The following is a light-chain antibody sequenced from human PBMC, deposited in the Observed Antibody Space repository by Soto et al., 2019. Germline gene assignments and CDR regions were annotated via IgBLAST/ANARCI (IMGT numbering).Light chain of an antibody. CDR1: SSNIGSKP. Sequence: QSVLTQPPSASGTPGRRVTISCSGSSSNIGSKPVNWYQRLPGTAPKLLIYYNNQRPSGVPDRFSGSKSGTSASLAIGGLQSDDEADYYCAAWDASLNGVVFGGGTKLTVL. V-gene: IGLV1-44*01. CDR3: AAWDASLNGVV. CDR2: YNN. J-gene: IGLJ2*01.